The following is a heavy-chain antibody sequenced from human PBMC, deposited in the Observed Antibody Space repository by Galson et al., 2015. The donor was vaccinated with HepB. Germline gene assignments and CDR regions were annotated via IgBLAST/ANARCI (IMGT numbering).Heavy chain of an antibody. CDR3: AKALPASKTGFDY. D-gene: IGHD2-2*01. CDR2: INPNSGGS. Sequence: SVKVSCKASGYTFTGYYIHWVRQAPGQGLEWMGWINPNSGGSNYAQKFQGRVTMTRGTSISTAYMELSSLRSDDTAVYYCAKALPASKTGFDYWGQGTLVTVSS. J-gene: IGHJ4*02. CDR1: GYTFTGYY. V-gene: IGHV1-2*02.